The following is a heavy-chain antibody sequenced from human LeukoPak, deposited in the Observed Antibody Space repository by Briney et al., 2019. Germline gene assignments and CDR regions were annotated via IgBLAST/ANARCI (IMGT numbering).Heavy chain of an antibody. CDR2: MYYSGST. J-gene: IGHJ3*02. V-gene: IGHV4-39*01. D-gene: IGHD5-24*01. Sequence: SETLSLTCTVSGGSFSSSSHYWGWVRQPPGKGLEWIGSMYYSGSTYYNASLRSRFTISVDTSRDQFSLKLSSVTAADTAVYYCARHFDRDGYKSNAFDIWGQGTMVTVSS. CDR3: ARHFDRDGYKSNAFDI. CDR1: GGSFSSSSHY.